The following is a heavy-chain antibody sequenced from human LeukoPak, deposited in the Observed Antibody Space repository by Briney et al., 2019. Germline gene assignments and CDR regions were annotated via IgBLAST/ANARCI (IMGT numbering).Heavy chain of an antibody. V-gene: IGHV3-30-3*01. J-gene: IGHJ3*02. CDR3: ARQSTLDI. CDR1: GFTFSSYA. Sequence: GGSVRLSCAASGFTFSSYAMHWVRQAPGKGLEWVAVISYDGSNKYYADSVKGRFTISRDNSKNTLYLQMNSLRGEDTAVYYCARQSTLDIWGQGTMVTVSS. CDR2: ISYDGSNK.